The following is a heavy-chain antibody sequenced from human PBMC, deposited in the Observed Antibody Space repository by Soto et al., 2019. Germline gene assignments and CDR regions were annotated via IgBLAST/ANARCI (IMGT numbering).Heavy chain of an antibody. CDR3: ARDPDYGDYWGYFFDS. CDR1: GYTFAAYY. CDR2: INPTSGGT. D-gene: IGHD4-17*01. Sequence: QVQLVQSGAEVKKPGASVKVSCKTSGYTFAAYYIHWIRQAPGQGLEWMGWINPTSGGTVYAQNFQGRVTMARDTSISPAYMELRRLNSDDTAVYYCARDPDYGDYWGYFFDSWGQGTPVTVSS. V-gene: IGHV1-2*02. J-gene: IGHJ4*02.